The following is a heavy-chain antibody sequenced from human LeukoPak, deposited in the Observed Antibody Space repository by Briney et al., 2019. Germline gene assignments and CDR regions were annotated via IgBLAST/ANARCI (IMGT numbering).Heavy chain of an antibody. J-gene: IGHJ5*02. CDR2: INHSGST. CDR1: GGSFSGYY. CDR3: ARVFGAGRRWFDP. D-gene: IGHD6-13*01. Sequence: SETLSLTCAVYGGSFSGYYWSWIRPPPGKGLEWIGEINHSGSTNYNPSLKSRVTISVDTSKNQFSLKLSSVTAADTAVYYCARVFGAGRRWFDPWGQGTLVTVSS. V-gene: IGHV4-34*01.